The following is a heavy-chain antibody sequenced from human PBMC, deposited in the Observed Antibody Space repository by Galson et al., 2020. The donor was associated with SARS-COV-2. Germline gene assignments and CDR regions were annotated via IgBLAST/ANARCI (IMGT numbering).Heavy chain of an antibody. CDR1: GFTFSSYS. V-gene: IGHV3-21*01. J-gene: IGHJ4*02. CDR3: ARDRGITATTSGDY. Sequence: KIGESLKLSCAASGFTFSSYSMNWVRQAPGKGLEWVSSISSSSTYIYYAASVKGRFTISRDNAKNSLYLQMNSLRAEDTAVYYCARDRGITATTSGDYWGQGTLVTVSS. CDR2: ISSSSTYI. D-gene: IGHD1-7*01.